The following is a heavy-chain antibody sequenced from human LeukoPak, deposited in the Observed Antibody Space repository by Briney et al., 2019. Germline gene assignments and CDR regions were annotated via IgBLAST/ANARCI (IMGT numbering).Heavy chain of an antibody. CDR2: INSDGSST. Sequence: GGSLRLSCAASGFTFSSYWMHWVRQAPGMGLLWVSRINSDGSSTNYADFVKGRFTISRDNAKNTLFLQMNSLRAEDTAVYYCARGGYNWNYVGDGMDVWGQGTTVTVSS. CDR1: GFTFSSYW. V-gene: IGHV3-74*01. J-gene: IGHJ6*02. CDR3: ARGGYNWNYVGDGMDV. D-gene: IGHD1-7*01.